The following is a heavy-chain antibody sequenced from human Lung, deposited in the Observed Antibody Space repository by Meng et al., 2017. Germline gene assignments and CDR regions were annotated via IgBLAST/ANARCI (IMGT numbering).Heavy chain of an antibody. CDR1: GGSISSGGYY. D-gene: IGHD4-17*01. CDR2: IYYSGST. Sequence: SETLSLTCTVSGGSISSGGYYWSWISQHPGKGLEWIGYIYYSGSTYYNPSLKSRVTISVDTSKNQFSLKLSSVTAADTAVYYCAREAVTTYTLDYWGQGTLVTVSS. V-gene: IGHV4-31*03. CDR3: AREAVTTYTLDY. J-gene: IGHJ4*02.